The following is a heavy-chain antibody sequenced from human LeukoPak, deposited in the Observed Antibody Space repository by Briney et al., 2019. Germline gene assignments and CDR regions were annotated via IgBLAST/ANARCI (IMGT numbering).Heavy chain of an antibody. V-gene: IGHV1-46*01. Sequence: ASVKVSCKASGYTFTSYYMHWVRQAPGQGLEWMEIINPSGGSTSYAQKFQGRVTMTRDMSTSTVYMELSSLRSEDTAVYYCARGRELERMETSDAFDIWGQGTMVTVSS. J-gene: IGHJ3*02. CDR2: INPSGGST. CDR3: ARGRELERMETSDAFDI. CDR1: GYTFTSYY. D-gene: IGHD1-1*01.